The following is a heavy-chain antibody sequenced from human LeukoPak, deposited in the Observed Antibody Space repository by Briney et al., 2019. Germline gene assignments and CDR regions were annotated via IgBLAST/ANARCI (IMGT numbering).Heavy chain of an antibody. CDR2: INSDGSIT. V-gene: IGHV3-74*01. CDR3: ARIGYSTLYFDY. CDR1: GFTFSNYR. J-gene: IGHJ4*02. Sequence: PGGSLRLSCAASGFTFSNYRMDWVRQAPGKGLVWVSRINSDGSITTYADYVRGRFTIFRDNAKNTLYLQMNSLRAEDTAVYYCARIGYSTLYFDYWGQGTLVTVSS. D-gene: IGHD4-11*01.